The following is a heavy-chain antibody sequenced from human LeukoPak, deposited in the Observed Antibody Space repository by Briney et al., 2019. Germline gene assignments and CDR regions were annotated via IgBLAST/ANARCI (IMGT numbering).Heavy chain of an antibody. CDR1: GYTFTGYY. CDR3: AADRHCSSSNCYPYNFDY. CDR2: INPNSGGT. J-gene: IGHJ4*02. D-gene: IGHD2-2*01. V-gene: IGHV1-2*02. Sequence: GASVNVSCKASGYTFTGYYMHWVRQAPGQGLGWMGWINPNSGGTNYAQKFQGRVTMTRDTSISTAYMELSSLRSEDTAVYYCAADRHCSSSNCYPYNFDYWGQGTLVTVSS.